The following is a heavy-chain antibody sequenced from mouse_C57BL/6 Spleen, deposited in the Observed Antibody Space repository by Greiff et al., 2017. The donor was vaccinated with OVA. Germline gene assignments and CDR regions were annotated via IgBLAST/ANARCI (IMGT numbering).Heavy chain of an antibody. D-gene: IGHD2-10*02. Sequence: DVMLVESGGGLVKPGGSLKLSCAASGFTFSSYAMSWVRQTPEKRLEWVATISDGGSYTYYPDNVKGRFTISRDNAKNNLYLQMSHLKSEDTAMYYCARAYGTFDYWSQGTTLTVSS. J-gene: IGHJ2*01. CDR1: GFTFSSYA. CDR2: ISDGGSYT. CDR3: ARAYGTFDY. V-gene: IGHV5-4*03.